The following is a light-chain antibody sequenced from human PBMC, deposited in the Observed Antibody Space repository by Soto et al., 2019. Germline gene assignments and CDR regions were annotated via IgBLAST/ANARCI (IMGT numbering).Light chain of an antibody. CDR3: QQYNNWPPWT. J-gene: IGKJ1*01. CDR2: DIS. V-gene: IGKV3-15*01. Sequence: EIVLTQSPGTLSLSPGARATLSCRASQSVSTTYLGWYQQRPGQPPRLLIYDISTRATGIPPRFSGSGSGTEFTLTISSLQSEDFAVYYCQQYNNWPPWTFGQGTKVDIK. CDR1: QSVSTTY.